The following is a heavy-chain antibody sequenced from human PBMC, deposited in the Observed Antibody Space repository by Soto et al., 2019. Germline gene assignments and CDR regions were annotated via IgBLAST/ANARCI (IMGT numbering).Heavy chain of an antibody. V-gene: IGHV4-30-4*01. Sequence: QVQLQESGPGLVKPSQTLSLPCTVSGGSIISPDYYWSWIRQSPGKGLQWIGYIYYRGSTYYNPALKCRFTISLYTSKNQFSLKLSSVTAADTAVYYCAREEDVVAAPGDKFDIWGQGTMVTVSS. CDR2: IYYRGST. CDR3: AREEDVVAAPGDKFDI. J-gene: IGHJ3*02. D-gene: IGHD5-12*01. CDR1: GGSIISPDYY.